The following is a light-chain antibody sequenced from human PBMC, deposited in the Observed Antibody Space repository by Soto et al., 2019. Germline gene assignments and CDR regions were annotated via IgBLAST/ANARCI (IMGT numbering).Light chain of an antibody. CDR3: SSYTSSSTYVV. CDR2: EVS. Sequence: QSALTQPASVSGSPGQSLTISCTGTSSDVGGYNYVSWYQHHPGKAPKLMIYEVSNRPSGVSNRFSGSKSGNTASLTISGLQAEDEAAYYCSSYTSSSTYVVFGGGTKLTVL. J-gene: IGLJ2*01. V-gene: IGLV2-14*01. CDR1: SSDVGGYNY.